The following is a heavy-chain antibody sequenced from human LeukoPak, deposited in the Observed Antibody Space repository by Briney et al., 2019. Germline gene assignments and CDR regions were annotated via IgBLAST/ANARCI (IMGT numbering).Heavy chain of an antibody. V-gene: IGHV4-31*03. CDR3: ARAGDYCGGDCYLNSIFDY. Sequence: SETLSLTCTVSGGSISSGGYYWSWIRQHPGKGLEWIGYIYYSGSTYYNPSLKSRVTISVDTSKNQFSLKLSSVTAADTAVYYRARAGDYCGGDCYLNSIFDYWGQGTLVTVSS. D-gene: IGHD2-21*02. CDR1: GGSISSGGYY. J-gene: IGHJ4*02. CDR2: IYYSGST.